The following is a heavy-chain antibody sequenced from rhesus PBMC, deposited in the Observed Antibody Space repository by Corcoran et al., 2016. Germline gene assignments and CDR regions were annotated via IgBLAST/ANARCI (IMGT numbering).Heavy chain of an antibody. CDR1: GGSITPYY. CDR2: LHGSVGDT. D-gene: IGHD1-20*01. V-gene: IGHV4-160*01. Sequence: QVQLQESGPGLVKPSETLTLTCAVSGGSITPYYWSWIRQSPGKGLEWFGRLHGSVGDTDSIPSAKDRVTIYICTAKTPLSLKLTAVTAADAAVYFCAKLISSWNNPAFDFWGQGLRVTVSS. CDR3: AKLISSWNNPAFDF. J-gene: IGHJ3*01.